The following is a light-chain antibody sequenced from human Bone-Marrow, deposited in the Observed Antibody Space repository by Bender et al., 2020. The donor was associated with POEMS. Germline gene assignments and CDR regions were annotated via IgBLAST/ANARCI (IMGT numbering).Light chain of an antibody. CDR1: ALPEQF. CDR2: KDT. CDR3: QAWDTSSVV. Sequence: SYELTQPPSVSLSPGQTARITCSGDALPEQFAYWYQQKPGRAPVSVIYKDTERPSGVPDRFSGSNSGNIATLTISGTQALDEADYYCQAWDTSSVVFGGGTKLTVL. V-gene: IGLV3-1*01. J-gene: IGLJ2*01.